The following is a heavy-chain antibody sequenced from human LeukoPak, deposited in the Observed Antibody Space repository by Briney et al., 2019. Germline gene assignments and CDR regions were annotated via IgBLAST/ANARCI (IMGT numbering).Heavy chain of an antibody. CDR2: ISSSSSTI. Sequence: GGSLRLSCVGSGFTFSSYHMNWVRQAPGKGLEWVSYISSSSSTIYYADSVKGRFTISRDNAKNSLYLQTNSLRAEDTAVYYCARAQYYSDSTGYYYLHYWGQGTLMTVSS. CDR3: ARAQYYSDSTGYYYLHY. D-gene: IGHD3-22*01. J-gene: IGHJ4*02. CDR1: GFTFSSYH. V-gene: IGHV3-48*01.